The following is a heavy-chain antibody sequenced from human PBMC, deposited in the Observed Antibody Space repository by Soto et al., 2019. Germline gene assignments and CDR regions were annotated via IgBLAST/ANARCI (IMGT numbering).Heavy chain of an antibody. CDR2: IRAYNGNT. CDR3: ARNQKEHDFWSGYTSIRPYYYGIDV. CDR1: GYTFISYG. J-gene: IGHJ6*01. Sequence: SVKVAGKASGYTFISYGISWVRQAPGRGLEWMGLIRAYNGNTNYAQKLQGRVTMTKDTPTSTAYMELRSLRSDDTAVYYCARNQKEHDFWSGYTSIRPYYYGIDVWGQGTTVPVPS. V-gene: IGHV1-18*04. D-gene: IGHD3-3*01.